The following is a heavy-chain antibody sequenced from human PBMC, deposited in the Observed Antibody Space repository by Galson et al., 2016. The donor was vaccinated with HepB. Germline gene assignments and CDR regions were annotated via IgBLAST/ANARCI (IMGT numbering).Heavy chain of an antibody. J-gene: IGHJ4*02. CDR2: ISYDGRNK. CDR3: ARGSGGEVGRYFDY. Sequence: SLRLSCAASGFSFSSYAMDWVRQAPGKGLEWVAFISYDGRNKYYADSVKGRFTISRDNSENTLSLQMNSLRPEDTAVYYCARGSGGEVGRYFDYWGQGTLVPVSS. CDR1: GFSFSSYA. V-gene: IGHV3-30*01. D-gene: IGHD4-17*01.